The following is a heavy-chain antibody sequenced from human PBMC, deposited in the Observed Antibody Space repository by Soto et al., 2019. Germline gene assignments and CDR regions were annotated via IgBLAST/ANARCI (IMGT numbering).Heavy chain of an antibody. CDR3: AREVPISAVNYIDH. J-gene: IGHJ4*02. CDR2: ISDDAITR. CDR1: GLSLSYFW. V-gene: IGHV3-74*01. Sequence: WGSLKLSCATSGLSLSYFWMHWIRQAPGKGLVWVARISDDAITRSYADFVEGRFTISRDNAKNMVYLQLNSLTTDDTAFYYCAREVPISAVNYIDHWGQGALVTVSS. D-gene: IGHD5-12*01.